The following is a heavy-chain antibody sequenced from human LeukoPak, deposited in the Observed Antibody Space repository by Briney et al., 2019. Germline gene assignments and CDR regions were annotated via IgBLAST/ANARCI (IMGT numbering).Heavy chain of an antibody. V-gene: IGHV4-34*01. CDR3: ARGNILSGYCFDF. CDR2: IHYTGAT. J-gene: IGHJ4*02. CDR1: GGSISGYY. D-gene: IGHD3-9*01. Sequence: PSETLSLTCAVYGGSISGYYRSWIRQPPGKGLEWVGEIHYTGATSYNPSLKSRATISIDTSKNQLSLKLGSVTAADTAVYYCARGNILSGYCFDFWGQGALVTVSS.